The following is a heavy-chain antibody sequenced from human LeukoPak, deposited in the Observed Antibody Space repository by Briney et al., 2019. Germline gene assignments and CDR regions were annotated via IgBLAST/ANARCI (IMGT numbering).Heavy chain of an antibody. J-gene: IGHJ4*02. Sequence: SETLSLTCTVSGGSISSYYWSWLRQPPGKGLEWIGYIYYSGSTNYNPSLKSRVTISVDMSKNQFSLKLSSVTAADTAVYYCARVNPSSGYDYWGQGTLVTVSS. V-gene: IGHV4-59*01. D-gene: IGHD5-12*01. CDR2: IYYSGST. CDR3: ARVNPSSGYDY. CDR1: GGSISSYY.